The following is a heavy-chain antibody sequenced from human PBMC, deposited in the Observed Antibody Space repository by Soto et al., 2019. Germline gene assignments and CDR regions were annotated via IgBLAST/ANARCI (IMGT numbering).Heavy chain of an antibody. CDR3: ARRMKDSSSAGGSDI. V-gene: IGHV4-39*01. J-gene: IGHJ3*02. CDR2: IYYSGNT. CDR1: GGSISSSSYF. D-gene: IGHD3-22*01. Sequence: QLQLQESGPGLAKPSETLSLTCTVSGGSISSSSYFWDWIRQPPGKALEWIGSIYYSGNTYYNPSLKSRVTVYVDRSKNQCSLKLSSVTAADTALYYCARRMKDSSSAGGSDIWGQGTMVTVSS.